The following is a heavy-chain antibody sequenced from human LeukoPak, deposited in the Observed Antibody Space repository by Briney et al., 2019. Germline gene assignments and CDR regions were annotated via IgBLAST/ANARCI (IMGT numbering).Heavy chain of an antibody. Sequence: PGGSLRLSCAASEFTSSDYWMSWVRQAPGKGLEWVANIKQDGSEKFYVDSVKGRFSISRDNAKNSLNLQMNSVRSEDMAVYYCGRGNRGRGGFDVWGQGTTVTVSS. CDR3: GRGNRGRGGFDV. CDR2: IKQDGSEK. D-gene: IGHD3-16*01. CDR1: EFTSSDYW. J-gene: IGHJ6*01. V-gene: IGHV3-7*04.